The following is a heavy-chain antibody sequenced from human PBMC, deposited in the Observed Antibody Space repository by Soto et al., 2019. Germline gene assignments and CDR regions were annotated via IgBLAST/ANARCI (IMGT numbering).Heavy chain of an antibody. CDR3: ARQGGDDFWSGYLDV. V-gene: IGHV3-33*01. J-gene: IGHJ6*02. CDR1: GFTFSSYG. Sequence: HPGGSLRLSCAASGFTFSSYGMHWVRQAPGKGLEWVAVIWYDGSNKYYADSVKGRFTISRDNSKNTLYLQMNSLRAEDTAVYYCARQGGDDFWSGYLDVWGQGTTVTVSS. D-gene: IGHD3-3*01. CDR2: IWYDGSNK.